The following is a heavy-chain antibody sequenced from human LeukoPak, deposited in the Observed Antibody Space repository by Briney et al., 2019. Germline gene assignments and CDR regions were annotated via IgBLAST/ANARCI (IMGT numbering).Heavy chain of an antibody. Sequence: TGGSLRLSCAASGFTFSTYAMSWVRQAPGKGLDWVSVISVSGGSTDYADSVKGRFTISRDNSKTTLYLQMSSLRAEDTAVYYCAKGIAVAGSFDYYYGMDVWGQGTTVTASS. D-gene: IGHD6-19*01. CDR1: GFTFSTYA. V-gene: IGHV3-23*01. CDR3: AKGIAVAGSFDYYYGMDV. CDR2: ISVSGGST. J-gene: IGHJ6*02.